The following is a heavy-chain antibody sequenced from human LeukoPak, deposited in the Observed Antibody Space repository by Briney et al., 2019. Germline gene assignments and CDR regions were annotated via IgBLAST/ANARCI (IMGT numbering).Heavy chain of an antibody. CDR1: GGSISSSSYY. D-gene: IGHD5-18*01. J-gene: IGHJ4*02. V-gene: IGHV4-39*07. Sequence: SETLSLTCTVSGGSISSSSYYWGWIRQPPGKGLEWIGSIYYSGSTYYNPSLKSRATISVDTSKNQFSLKLSSVTAADTAVYYCARAVDTAMGPFDYWGQGTLVTVSS. CDR3: ARAVDTAMGPFDY. CDR2: IYYSGST.